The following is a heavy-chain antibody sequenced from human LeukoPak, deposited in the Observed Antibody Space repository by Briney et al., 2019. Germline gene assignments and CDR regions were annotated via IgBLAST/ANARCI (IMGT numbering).Heavy chain of an antibody. CDR1: GFSFSSYG. CDR3: AKAAWFANVEGYFDL. Sequence: GGSLRLSCAASGFSFSSYGMNWARQAPGKGVEWVTFMSYEGSEIYYADSVKGRFTISRDNSKNTLYLQMHSVRVDDTALYYCAKAAWFANVEGYFDLWGRGTPVTVSS. CDR2: MSYEGSEI. J-gene: IGHJ2*01. V-gene: IGHV3-30*18. D-gene: IGHD2-21*01.